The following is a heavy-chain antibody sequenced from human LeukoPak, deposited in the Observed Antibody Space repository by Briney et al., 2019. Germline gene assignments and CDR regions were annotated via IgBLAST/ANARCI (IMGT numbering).Heavy chain of an antibody. V-gene: IGHV3-7*04. Sequence: GGSLRLSCAASGFTFSSYWMSWVRQAPGKGLEWVANIKQDGSEKYYVDSVKGRFTVSRDNAKNSLYLQMNSLRAEDTAVYYCARVYDFWSSYYRDYWGQGTLVTVSS. CDR1: GFTFSSYW. D-gene: IGHD3-3*01. J-gene: IGHJ4*02. CDR2: IKQDGSEK. CDR3: ARVYDFWSSYYRDY.